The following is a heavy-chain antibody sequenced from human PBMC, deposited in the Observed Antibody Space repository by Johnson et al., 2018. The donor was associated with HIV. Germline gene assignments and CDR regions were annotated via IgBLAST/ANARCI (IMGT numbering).Heavy chain of an antibody. J-gene: IGHJ3*02. CDR3: ARVMVQGDAFDI. D-gene: IGHD3-10*01. CDR1: GFTFSSYA. V-gene: IGHV3-48*04. CDR2: ISSSGSTI. Sequence: EVQLVESGGGVVQPGRSLRLSCAASGFTFSSYAMHWVRQAPGKGLEWVSYISSSGSTIYYADSVKGRFTISRDNAKNSLYLQMNSLRAEDTAVYYCARVMVQGDAFDIWGQGTMVTVSS.